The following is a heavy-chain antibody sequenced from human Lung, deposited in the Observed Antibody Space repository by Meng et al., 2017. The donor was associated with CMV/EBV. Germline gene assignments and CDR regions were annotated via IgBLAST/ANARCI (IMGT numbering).Heavy chain of an antibody. CDR1: GFTVSRNY. CDR2: IYNDDNT. CDR3: ARAMTLALAGVPSEFDP. D-gene: IGHD6-13*01. Sequence: GGSXRLXXAAPGFTVSRNYMSWVRQAPGKGLEWVSFIYNDDNTIYADSVKGRFTISRDNSKNTLYLQMNSLRPEDTAVYYCARAMTLALAGVPSEFDPWGQGXLLTVSS. J-gene: IGHJ5*02. V-gene: IGHV3-66*02.